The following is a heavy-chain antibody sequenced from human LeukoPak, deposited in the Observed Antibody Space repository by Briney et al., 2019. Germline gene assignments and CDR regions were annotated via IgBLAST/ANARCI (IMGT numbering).Heavy chain of an antibody. CDR1: GFTFSSYS. CDR3: ATRRPEHPILAYCGGDCYNWYFDL. V-gene: IGHV3-21*01. Sequence: PGGSLRLSCAASGFTFSSYSMNWVRQAPGKGLEWVSSISSSSSYIYYADSVKGRFTISRDNAKNSLYLQMNSLRAGDTAVYYCATRRPEHPILAYCGGDCYNWYFDLWGRGTLVTVSS. CDR2: ISSSSSYI. D-gene: IGHD2-21*02. J-gene: IGHJ2*01.